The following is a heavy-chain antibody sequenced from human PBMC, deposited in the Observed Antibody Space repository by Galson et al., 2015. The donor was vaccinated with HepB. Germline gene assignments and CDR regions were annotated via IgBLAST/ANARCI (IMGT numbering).Heavy chain of an antibody. D-gene: IGHD4-17*01. CDR3: AKEELPPAPTTVTNGPFDY. V-gene: IGHV1-69*13. J-gene: IGHJ4*02. Sequence: SVKVSCKASGGTFSNFGFSWVRQAPGQGLEYLGKIIPIFEATYYEQSFQGRVTFTAEESTTTVYMELSSLRSEDTAVYYCAKEELPPAPTTVTNGPFDYWGQGTLVTVSS. CDR2: IIPIFEAT. CDR1: GGTFSNFG.